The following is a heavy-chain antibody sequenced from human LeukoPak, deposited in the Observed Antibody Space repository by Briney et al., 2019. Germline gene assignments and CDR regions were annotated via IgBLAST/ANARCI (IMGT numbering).Heavy chain of an antibody. J-gene: IGHJ4*02. CDR2: IIPILGIA. Sequence: GASVKVSRKASGGTFSSSAISWVRQAPGQGPEWMGRIIPILGIANYAQKFQGRVTITADEATSTAYMELSSLRSEDTAVYYCARDILTGYYQVDYWGQGTLVTVSS. V-gene: IGHV1-69*04. CDR1: GGTFSSSA. D-gene: IGHD3-9*01. CDR3: ARDILTGYYQVDY.